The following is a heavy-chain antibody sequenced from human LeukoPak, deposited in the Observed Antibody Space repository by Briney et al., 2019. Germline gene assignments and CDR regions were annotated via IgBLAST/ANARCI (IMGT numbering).Heavy chain of an antibody. J-gene: IGHJ4*02. Sequence: ASVTVSCKASGYTFNNYGISWVRQAPGQGLEWMGWISGYNGNTNYAQKLQGRVTMTTDTSTSTAYMELRSLTSDDPAVYYCAREAGSSWGLDYWGQGTLVTVSS. CDR2: ISGYNGNT. D-gene: IGHD6-13*01. CDR3: AREAGSSWGLDY. CDR1: GYTFNNYG. V-gene: IGHV1-18*01.